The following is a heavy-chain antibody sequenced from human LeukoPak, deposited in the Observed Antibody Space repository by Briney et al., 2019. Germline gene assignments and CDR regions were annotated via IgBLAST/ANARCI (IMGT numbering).Heavy chain of an antibody. CDR1: GYTLTELS. J-gene: IGHJ5*02. V-gene: IGHV1-24*01. CDR3: ATTVRAAAGSGWFDP. D-gene: IGHD6-13*01. Sequence: GASVKVSCKVSGYTLTELSMHWVRQAPGKGLEWMGGFDPEDGETIYAQTFQGRVTMTEDTSTDTTYMELSSLRSEDTAVYYCATTVRAAAGSGWFDPWGQGTLVTVSS. CDR2: FDPEDGET.